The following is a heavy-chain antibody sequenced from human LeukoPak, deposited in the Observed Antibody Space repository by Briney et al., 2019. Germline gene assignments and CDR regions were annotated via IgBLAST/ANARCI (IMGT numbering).Heavy chain of an antibody. CDR3: ARISGITMIVVLVTDGFDI. Sequence: PGGSLRLSCVGTGFTFSTYGMTWVRQAPGKGLEWVSLISGTGGTTFYADSVKGRFTISRDNFRNTLYLQMTSLRAEDTAVYYCARISGITMIVVLVTDGFDIWGQGTMVTVSS. CDR1: GFTFSTYG. D-gene: IGHD3-22*01. V-gene: IGHV3-23*01. CDR2: ISGTGGTT. J-gene: IGHJ3*02.